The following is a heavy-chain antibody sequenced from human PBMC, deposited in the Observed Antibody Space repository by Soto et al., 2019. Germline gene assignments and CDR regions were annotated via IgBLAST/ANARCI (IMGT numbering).Heavy chain of an antibody. J-gene: IGHJ6*02. CDR2: IIPIFGTA. D-gene: IGHD6-19*01. CDR3: APRSIAVSTPPTYYYYGMDV. CDR1: GGTFSSYA. V-gene: IGHV1-69*13. Sequence: SVKVSGKASGGTFSSYAISWVRQAPGQGLEWMGGIIPIFGTANYAQKFQGRVTITAEESTSTAYMELSSLRSEDTAVYYCAPRSIAVSTPPTYYYYGMDVWGQGTTVTVSS.